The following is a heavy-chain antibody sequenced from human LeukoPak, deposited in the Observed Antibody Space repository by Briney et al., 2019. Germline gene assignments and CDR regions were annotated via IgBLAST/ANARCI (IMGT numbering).Heavy chain of an antibody. CDR3: ASLRVRGVIGAFDI. V-gene: IGHV4-34*01. CDR2: INHSGST. D-gene: IGHD3-10*01. Sequence: PSETLSLTCAVYGGSFSGYYWSWIRQPPGKGLEWIGEINHSGSTNYNPSLKSRVTISADTSKNQFSLKLSSVTAADTAVYYCASLRVRGVIGAFDIWGQGTMVTVSS. CDR1: GGSFSGYY. J-gene: IGHJ3*02.